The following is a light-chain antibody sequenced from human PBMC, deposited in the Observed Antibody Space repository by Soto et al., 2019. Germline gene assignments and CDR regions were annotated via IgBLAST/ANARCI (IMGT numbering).Light chain of an antibody. J-gene: IGLJ1*01. CDR1: SSNNGSNT. CDR2: NNN. Sequence: QSVLTQPPSASGTPGQRVTSSCSGSSSNNGSNTVNWYQQLPGTAPKLLIYNNNQRPSGVPDRFSGSKSGTSASLAISGLQAEDEADYYCAAWDDSLNGLVFGTGTKLTVL. CDR3: AAWDDSLNGLV. V-gene: IGLV1-44*01.